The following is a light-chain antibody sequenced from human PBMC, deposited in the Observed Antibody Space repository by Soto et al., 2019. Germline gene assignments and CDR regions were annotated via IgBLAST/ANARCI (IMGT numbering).Light chain of an antibody. CDR3: QEYKTWT. CDR2: HAS. V-gene: IGKV1-5*02. Sequence: DIQVTRCCSPLPASVGDRVTSVCRASQSISNWLAWYQQKPGTAPKLLIYHASTLESGVPSRFSGSGSGTEFALTISSLQPEDFATKHCQEYKTWTFGQGTKVDIK. J-gene: IGKJ1*01. CDR1: QSISNW.